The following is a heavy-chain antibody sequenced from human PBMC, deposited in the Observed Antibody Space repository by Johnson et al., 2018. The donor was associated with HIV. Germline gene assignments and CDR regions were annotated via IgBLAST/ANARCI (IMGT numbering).Heavy chain of an antibody. Sequence: VQLVESGGGLVQPGGSLRLSCAASGFSFSSYWMSWVRQAPGKGLQWVANIKQDGGEKYYVDSVKGRFTISRDKSKNTLYLQMNSLRAEDTAVYYCARDLGGSYSGLDAFDIWGQGTMVTVSS. J-gene: IGHJ3*02. D-gene: IGHD1-26*01. CDR3: ARDLGGSYSGLDAFDI. CDR1: GFSFSSYW. V-gene: IGHV3-7*01. CDR2: IKQDGGEK.